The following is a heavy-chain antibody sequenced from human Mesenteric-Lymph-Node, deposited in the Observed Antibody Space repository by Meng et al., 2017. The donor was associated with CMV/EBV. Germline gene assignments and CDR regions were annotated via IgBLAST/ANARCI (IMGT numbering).Heavy chain of an antibody. CDR1: GFTFSSYW. CDR2: INSDGSST. J-gene: IGHJ4*02. V-gene: IGHV3-74*01. D-gene: IGHD5-24*01. Sequence: GESLKISCAASGFTFSSYWMHWVRQAPGKGLVWVSRINSDGSSTSYADSVKGRFSISRDNAKNTLYLQMNSLRAEDTAVYYCAREGDGYNSPFDYWGQGTLVTVSS. CDR3: AREGDGYNSPFDY.